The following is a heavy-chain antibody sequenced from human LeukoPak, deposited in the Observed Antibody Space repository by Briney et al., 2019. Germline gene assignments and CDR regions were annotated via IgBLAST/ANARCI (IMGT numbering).Heavy chain of an antibody. Sequence: SETLSLTCAVYGGSLSGYYWSWIRQPPGKGLEWIGESNDSGSTKYNPSLKSRVTISVDTFKNQYSLKLSSVTAADTAVYYCARHYCSGGSCYWHFDLWGRGTLVTVSS. D-gene: IGHD2-15*01. CDR1: GGSLSGYY. CDR2: SNDSGST. J-gene: IGHJ2*01. CDR3: ARHYCSGGSCYWHFDL. V-gene: IGHV4-34*01.